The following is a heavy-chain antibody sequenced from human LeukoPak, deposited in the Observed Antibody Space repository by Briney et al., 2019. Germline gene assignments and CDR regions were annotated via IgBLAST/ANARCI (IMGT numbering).Heavy chain of an antibody. V-gene: IGHV1-2*06. CDR1: GYTFTGYY. J-gene: IGHJ4*02. CDR3: ARDQVEMATITNFDY. D-gene: IGHD5-24*01. Sequence: ASVKVSCKASGYTFTGYYMHWVRQAPGQWLEWMGRINPNSGGTNYAQKVQGRVTMTRDTSISTAYMELSRLRSDDTAVYYCARDQVEMATITNFDYWGQGTLVSVSS. CDR2: INPNSGGT.